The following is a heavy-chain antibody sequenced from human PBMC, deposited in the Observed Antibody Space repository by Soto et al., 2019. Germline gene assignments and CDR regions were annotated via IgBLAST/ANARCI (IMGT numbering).Heavy chain of an antibody. CDR1: GFTFSSYS. Sequence: EVQLVESGGGLVKPGGSLRLSCAASGFTFSSYSMNWVRQAPGKGLEWVSSISSSSSYIYYADSVKGRFTISRNNAKNSLYLQMNSLRAEDTAVYYCARPSDYCSSTSCYAYYYYYHMDVWGKGTTVTVSS. CDR2: ISSSSSYI. J-gene: IGHJ6*03. V-gene: IGHV3-21*01. CDR3: ARPSDYCSSTSCYAYYYYYHMDV. D-gene: IGHD2-2*01.